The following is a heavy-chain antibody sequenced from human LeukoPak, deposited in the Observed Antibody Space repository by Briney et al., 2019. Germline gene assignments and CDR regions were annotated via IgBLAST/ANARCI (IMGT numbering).Heavy chain of an antibody. CDR3: ARLADYYDSSGYYRYFDY. J-gene: IGHJ4*02. V-gene: IGHV4-59*08. CDR2: IYYSGST. D-gene: IGHD3-22*01. Sequence: SETLSLTCTVSGGSISSYYWSWIRQPPGKGLEWIGYIYYSGSTNYNPSLKSRVTISVDTSKNQFSLKLNSVTAADTAVYYCARLADYYDSSGYYRYFDYGGQGTLVTVSS. CDR1: GGSISSYY.